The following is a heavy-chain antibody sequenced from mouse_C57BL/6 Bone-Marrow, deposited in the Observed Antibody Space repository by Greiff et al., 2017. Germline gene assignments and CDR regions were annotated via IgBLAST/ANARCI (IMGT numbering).Heavy chain of an antibody. V-gene: IGHV1-19*01. CDR1: GYTFTDYY. J-gene: IGHJ2*01. CDR3: GAFYYYGRVLDY. D-gene: IGHD1-1*01. Sequence: VQLQQSGPVLVKPGASVKMSCKASGYTFTDYYMNWVKQSHGKSLEWIGVINPYNGGTSYNQKFKGKATLTVDKSSSTAYMELNSLTSEDSAVYYCGAFYYYGRVLDYWGQGTTLTVSS. CDR2: INPYNGGT.